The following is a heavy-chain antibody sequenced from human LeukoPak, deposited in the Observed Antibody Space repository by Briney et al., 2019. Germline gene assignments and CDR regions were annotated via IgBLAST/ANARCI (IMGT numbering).Heavy chain of an antibody. J-gene: IGHJ3*02. CDR1: DDSFSSHY. D-gene: IGHD4-17*01. CDR2: ISYIGTT. CDR3: ARDLATVTKGFDI. Sequence: SETLSLTCAVSDDSFSSHYWTWIRQPPGKGLEWIGYISYIGTTNYNPSLKSRVTISIDTSKDQFSLKLSSVTAADTAVYYCARDLATVTKGFDIWGQGTMVSVSS. V-gene: IGHV4-59*11.